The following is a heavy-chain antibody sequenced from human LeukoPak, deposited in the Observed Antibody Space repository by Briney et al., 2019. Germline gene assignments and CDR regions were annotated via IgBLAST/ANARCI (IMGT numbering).Heavy chain of an antibody. CDR2: IYTSGST. V-gene: IGHV4-4*07. Sequence: PSETLSLTCTVSGGSISSYYWSWIRQPAGKGMEWIGRIYTSGSTNYNPSLKIRVTMSVDTSKNQFSLKLSSVTAADTAVYYCARERFLGTKRAFDIWGQGTMVTVSS. CDR1: GGSISSYY. J-gene: IGHJ3*02. CDR3: ARERFLGTKRAFDI. D-gene: IGHD3-3*01.